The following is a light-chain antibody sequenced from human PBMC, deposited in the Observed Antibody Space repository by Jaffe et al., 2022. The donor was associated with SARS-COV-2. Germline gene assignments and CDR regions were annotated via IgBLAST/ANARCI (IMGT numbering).Light chain of an antibody. V-gene: IGKV1-9*01. CDR1: QGISSY. CDR2: AAS. Sequence: DIQLTQSPSFLSASVGDRVTITCRASQGISSYLAWYQQKPGKAPKLLIYAASTLQSGVPSRFSGSGSGTEFTLTIGSLQPEDFATYYCQQLNNYPVTFGQGTKLEI. CDR3: QQLNNYPVT. J-gene: IGKJ2*01.